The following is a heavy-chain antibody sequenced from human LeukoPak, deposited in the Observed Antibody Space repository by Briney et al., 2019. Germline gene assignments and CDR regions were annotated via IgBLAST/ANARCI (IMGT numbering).Heavy chain of an antibody. Sequence: GGSLRLSCAASGFTFSSYSMKWVRQARGKGLEGVSSISSSSSYIYYADSVKGRFTISRDNAKNSLYLQMNSLRAEDTAVYYCARGGNDYGDYWGQGTLVTVSS. V-gene: IGHV3-21*01. J-gene: IGHJ4*02. D-gene: IGHD3-10*01. CDR1: GFTFSSYS. CDR3: ARGGNDYGDY. CDR2: ISSSSSYI.